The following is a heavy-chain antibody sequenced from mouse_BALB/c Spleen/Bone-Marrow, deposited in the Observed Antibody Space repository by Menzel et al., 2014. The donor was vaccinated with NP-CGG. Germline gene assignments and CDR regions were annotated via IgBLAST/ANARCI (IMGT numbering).Heavy chain of an antibody. CDR3: ARVTDTFYYGSSYWYFDV. D-gene: IGHD1-1*01. CDR1: GFTFSGYA. V-gene: IGHV5-6-5*01. Sequence: EVQVVESGGGLVKPGGSLKLSCAASGFTFSGYAMPWVRQTPEKRLEWVASISSGGSTYYPDSVKGRFTISRDNVRNILYLQMSSLRSEDTAMYYCARVTDTFYYGSSYWYFDVWGAGTTVTVSS. J-gene: IGHJ1*01. CDR2: ISSGGST.